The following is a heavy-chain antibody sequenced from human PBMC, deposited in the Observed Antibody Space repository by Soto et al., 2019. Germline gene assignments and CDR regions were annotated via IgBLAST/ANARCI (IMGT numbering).Heavy chain of an antibody. J-gene: IGHJ5*02. CDR1: GGSISSSSYY. CDR3: ARQRSVVVVAATRYNWFDP. D-gene: IGHD2-15*01. CDR2: IYYSGST. V-gene: IGHV4-39*01. Sequence: SETLSLTCTVSGGSISSSSYYWGWIRQPPGKGLEWIGSIYYSGSTYYNPSLKSRVTISVDTSKNQFSLKLSSVTAADTAVYYCARQRSVVVVAATRYNWFDPWGQGTLVTVSS.